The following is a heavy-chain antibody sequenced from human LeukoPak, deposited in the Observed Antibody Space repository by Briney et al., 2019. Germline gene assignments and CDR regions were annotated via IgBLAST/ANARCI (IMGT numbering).Heavy chain of an antibody. CDR3: ARDHIAVAGNAAFDI. D-gene: IGHD6-19*01. Sequence: ASVKVSCKASGYTFTSYYMHWVRQAPGQGLEWMGIINPSGGTTRYAQKLQGRVTMTTDTSTSTAYMELRSLRSDDTAVYYCARDHIAVAGNAAFDIWGQGTMVTVSS. J-gene: IGHJ3*02. CDR1: GYTFTSYY. CDR2: INPSGGTT. V-gene: IGHV1-46*01.